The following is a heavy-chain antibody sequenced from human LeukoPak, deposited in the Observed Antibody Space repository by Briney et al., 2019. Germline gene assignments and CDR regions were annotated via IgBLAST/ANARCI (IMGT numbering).Heavy chain of an antibody. Sequence: PSETLSLTCTVSGGSISSSSYYWSWIRQPPGKGLEWIGEINHSGSTNYNPSLKSRVTISVDTSKNQFSLKLSSVTAADTAVYYCARYLVVTAIQVYAFDIWGQGTMVTVSS. J-gene: IGHJ3*02. D-gene: IGHD2-21*02. CDR3: ARYLVVTAIQVYAFDI. V-gene: IGHV4-39*07. CDR2: INHSGST. CDR1: GGSISSSSYY.